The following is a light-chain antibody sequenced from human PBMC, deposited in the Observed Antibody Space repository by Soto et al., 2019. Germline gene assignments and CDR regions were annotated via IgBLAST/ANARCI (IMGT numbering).Light chain of an antibody. Sequence: EMVLTQSPGTLALSPGERATLSCRAGQSITDNYLAWYQQKPGQAPRLLIYGASSRATGIADRFSGSGSGTDFTLTISRLEPGDSAVYFCLQYGTSPKYTFGQGTKLEIK. CDR3: LQYGTSPKYT. V-gene: IGKV3-20*01. CDR1: QSITDNY. J-gene: IGKJ2*01. CDR2: GAS.